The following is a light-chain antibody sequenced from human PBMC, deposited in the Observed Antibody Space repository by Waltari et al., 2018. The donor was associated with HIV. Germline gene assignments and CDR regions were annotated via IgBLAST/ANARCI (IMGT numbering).Light chain of an antibody. V-gene: IGLV3-25*03. CDR1: ALPDPF. CDR2: RSR. Sequence: YELTQPPSVSVSPGQTARITCSGNALPDPFGSWYQHKVGQAPVLVIFRSRERSSQVPARFSASKSGTTFTLTISGVQAEDEADYFCLSADGRGVRKFFGGGTRLTVL. CDR3: LSADGRGVRKF. J-gene: IGLJ2*01.